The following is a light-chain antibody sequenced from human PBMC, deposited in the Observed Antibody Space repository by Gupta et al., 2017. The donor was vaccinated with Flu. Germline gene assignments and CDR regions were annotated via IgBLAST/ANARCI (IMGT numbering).Light chain of an antibody. V-gene: IGKV1-39*01. CDR1: QSISSY. Sequence: DLQMTQSTASLSASVGDRVTITCRASQSISSYLNWYQQKPGKAPKLLIYAASSLQSGVPSRFSGSGSGTDFTLTISSLQPEDFATDYCQQSYSTPPFTFGPGTKVDIK. CDR2: AAS. CDR3: QQSYSTPPFT. J-gene: IGKJ3*01.